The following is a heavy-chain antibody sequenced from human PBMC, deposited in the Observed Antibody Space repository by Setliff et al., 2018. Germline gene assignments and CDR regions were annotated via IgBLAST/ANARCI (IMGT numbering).Heavy chain of an antibody. CDR2: IIHSGST. CDR3: ARSFYRRDKFLLDY. Sequence: SETLSLTCAVYGGSFSGYYWCWIRQPPGKRLEWIGEIIHSGSTNYNTSLKSRVTISMDTSKNQFSLKVSAVTAADTAVYYCARSFYRRDKFLLDYWGQGALVTVSS. V-gene: IGHV4-34*12. D-gene: IGHD2-21*01. CDR1: GGSFSGYY. J-gene: IGHJ4*02.